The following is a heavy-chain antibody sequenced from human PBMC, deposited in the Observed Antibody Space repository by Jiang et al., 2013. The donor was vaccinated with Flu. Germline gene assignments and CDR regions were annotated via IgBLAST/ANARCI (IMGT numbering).Heavy chain of an antibody. Sequence: KPTQTLTLTCTFSGFSLKTSGMSVSWVRQPPGKALEWLARVDWDDDKEYSTSLKARLTISRDTSKNQVALTMTNLDPVDTATYYCARTHLRLGDLSNYYDMDVWGSGTTVTVSS. CDR1: GFSLKTSGMS. V-gene: IGHV2-70*11. D-gene: IGHD3-16*01. CDR2: VDWDDDK. J-gene: IGHJ6*04. CDR3: ARTHLRLGDLSNYYDMDV.